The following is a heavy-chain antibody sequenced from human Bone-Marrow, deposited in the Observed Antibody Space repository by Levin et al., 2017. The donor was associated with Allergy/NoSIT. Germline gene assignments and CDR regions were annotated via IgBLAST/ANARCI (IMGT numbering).Heavy chain of an antibody. V-gene: IGHV3-7*01. CDR1: GFTFSSYW. CDR2: IKQDGSEK. D-gene: IGHD5-18*01. CDR3: AGVDKAPYYYYGMDV. Sequence: PGGSLRLSCAASGFTFSSYWMSWVRQAPGKGLEWVTNIKQDGSEKYYVDSVKGRFTISRDNAKKSVYLQMNSLRAEDTAVYYCAGVDKAPYYYYGMDVWGQGTTVTVSS. J-gene: IGHJ6*02.